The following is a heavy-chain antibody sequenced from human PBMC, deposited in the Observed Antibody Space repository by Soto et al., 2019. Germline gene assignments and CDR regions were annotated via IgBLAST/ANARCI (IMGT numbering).Heavy chain of an antibody. V-gene: IGHV4-34*01. Sequence: PSETLSLTCAVYGGSFSGYYWSWIRQPPGKGLEWIGEINHSGSTNYTPSLKSRVTISVDTSKNQFSLKLSSVTAADTAVYYCARGRNYYGSGSYFPFDYWGQGTLVTVSS. J-gene: IGHJ4*02. CDR1: GGSFSGYY. CDR2: INHSGST. D-gene: IGHD3-10*01. CDR3: ARGRNYYGSGSYFPFDY.